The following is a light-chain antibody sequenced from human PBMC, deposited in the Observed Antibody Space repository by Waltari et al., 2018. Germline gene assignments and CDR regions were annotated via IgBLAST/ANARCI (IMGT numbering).Light chain of an antibody. CDR2: TNSDGSH. Sequence: QLVLTQSPSASASLGASVKLTRTLDSGHSSNIVAWLQQQPEKGPRHLMKTNSDGSHSKADEIPGRFSGASSGAERYLTISSVQSEDEADYYCQTGGHGTWVFGGGTKLTVL. CDR3: QTGGHGTWV. CDR1: SGHSSNI. V-gene: IGLV4-69*01. J-gene: IGLJ3*02.